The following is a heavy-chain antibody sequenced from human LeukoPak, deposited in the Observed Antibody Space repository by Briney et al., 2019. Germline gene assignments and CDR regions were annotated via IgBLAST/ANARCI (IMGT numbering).Heavy chain of an antibody. Sequence: ASVKVSCKASGYTFTSYYMHWVRQAPGQGLEWMGIINPSGGSTSYAQKFQGRVTMTRDMSTSTVYMELSSLRSEDTAVYYCAREGGSSWYSVDYYMDVWGKGTTVTVSS. V-gene: IGHV1-46*01. D-gene: IGHD6-13*01. CDR1: GYTFTSYY. CDR3: AREGGSSWYSVDYYMDV. CDR2: INPSGGST. J-gene: IGHJ6*03.